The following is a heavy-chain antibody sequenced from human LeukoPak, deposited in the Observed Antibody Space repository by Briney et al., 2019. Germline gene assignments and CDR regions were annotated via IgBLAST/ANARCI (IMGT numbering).Heavy chain of an antibody. V-gene: IGHV4-61*05. CDR2: IYHSGST. D-gene: IGHD5-24*01. CDR1: GGSISSSSYY. Sequence: SETLSLTCTVSGGSISSSSYYWGWIRQPPGKGLEWIGYIYHSGSTNYKPSLKSRVTISVDTSKNQFSLKLSSVTAADTAVYYCARVGRWPYYYMDVWGKGTTVTIPS. CDR3: ARVGRWPYYYMDV. J-gene: IGHJ6*03.